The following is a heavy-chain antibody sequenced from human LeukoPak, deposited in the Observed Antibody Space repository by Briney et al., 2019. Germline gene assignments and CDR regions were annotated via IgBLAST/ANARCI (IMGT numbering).Heavy chain of an antibody. CDR3: ARGGSPPEALGDTFDV. D-gene: IGHD1-26*01. CDR2: VKSDGSSI. J-gene: IGHJ3*01. Sequence: PGGSLRLSSAASGFTFSSHWMHWVRQAPGKGLVWVSRVKSDGSSINCADSVKGRFTISRDNAKNTLLLQMNSLRAEDTAVYYCARGGSPPEALGDTFDVWGQGTLVTVSS. CDR1: GFTFSSHW. V-gene: IGHV3-74*01.